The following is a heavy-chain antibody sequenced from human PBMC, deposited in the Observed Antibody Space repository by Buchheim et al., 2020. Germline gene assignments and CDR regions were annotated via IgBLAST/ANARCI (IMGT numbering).Heavy chain of an antibody. CDR1: GFTFSSYS. V-gene: IGHV3-7*01. CDR3: ARIGYSSSSIDY. Sequence: EVQLLESGGGLVQPGGSLRLSCAASGFTFSSYSMNWVRQAPGKGLEWVANIKQDGSVKYYVDSVKGRFTISRDNTKNSLFVQMESLRDEDTAVYYCARIGYSSSSIDYWGQGTL. D-gene: IGHD6-13*01. CDR2: IKQDGSVK. J-gene: IGHJ4*02.